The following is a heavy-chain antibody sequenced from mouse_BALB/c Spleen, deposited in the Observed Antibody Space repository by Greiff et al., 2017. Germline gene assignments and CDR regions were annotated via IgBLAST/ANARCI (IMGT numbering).Heavy chain of an antibody. Sequence: VQVVESGPGLVAPSQSLSITCTASGFSLTSYGVHWVRQPPGKGLEWLGVIWAGGSKNYNSALMSRLSISKDNSKSQVFLKMNSLQTDDTAMYYCARDRDYYGSSLFAYWGQGTLVTVSA. CDR1: GFSLTSYG. V-gene: IGHV2-9*02. CDR2: IWAGGSK. CDR3: ARDRDYYGSSLFAY. D-gene: IGHD1-1*01. J-gene: IGHJ3*01.